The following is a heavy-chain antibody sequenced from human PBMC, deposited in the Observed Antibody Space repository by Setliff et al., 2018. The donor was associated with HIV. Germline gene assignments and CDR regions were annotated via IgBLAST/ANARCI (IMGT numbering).Heavy chain of an antibody. J-gene: IGHJ3*01. D-gene: IGHD1-26*01. V-gene: IGHV3-23*01. CDR2: ISTSDDRT. CDR1: GFTFKIYA. CDR3: AKDYRGTLPEAFDV. Sequence: PGGSLRLSCKASGFTFKIYAMSWLRQAPGKGLEWVSGISTSDDRTYYAASVKGRFTVSRDNSKNTLSLQMSSLRAEDPALYYCAKDYRGTLPEAFDVWGQGTMVTVSS.